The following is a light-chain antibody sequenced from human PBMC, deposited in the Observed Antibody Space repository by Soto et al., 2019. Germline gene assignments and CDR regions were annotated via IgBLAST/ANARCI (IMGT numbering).Light chain of an antibody. J-gene: IGKJ5*01. Sequence: EIVLTQSPATLSLSPGERAALSCRASQSVSIYLAWYQQKPDQAPRLLLYDASNRATGIPAKFSGSGSGTDFTLTISSLEPEDSAVSYCQQRSNSPPWITFGQGTRLEIK. CDR3: QQRSNSPPWIT. V-gene: IGKV3-11*01. CDR1: QSVSIY. CDR2: DAS.